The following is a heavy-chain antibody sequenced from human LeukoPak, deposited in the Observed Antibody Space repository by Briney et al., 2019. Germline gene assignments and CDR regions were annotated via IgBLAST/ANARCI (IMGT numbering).Heavy chain of an antibody. CDR1: GFTFSSYN. J-gene: IGHJ4*02. CDR3: ARDGYTEPNLDY. Sequence: PGGSLRLSCAASGFTFSSYNMNWVRQAPGKGLEWVSYISRSGSTIYYADSVKGRFTISRDNAKNSLYLQMNSLRAEDTAVYYCARDGYTEPNLDYWGQGTLVTVSS. D-gene: IGHD5-24*01. CDR2: ISRSGSTI. V-gene: IGHV3-48*04.